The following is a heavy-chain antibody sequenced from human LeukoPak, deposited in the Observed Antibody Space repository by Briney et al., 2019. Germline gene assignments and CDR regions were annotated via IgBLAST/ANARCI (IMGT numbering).Heavy chain of an antibody. V-gene: IGHV1-46*01. CDR1: GYTFTGYY. D-gene: IGHD3-16*01. J-gene: IGHJ4*02. Sequence: GASVKVSCKASGYTFTGYYMHWVRQAPGQGLEWMGIINPSGGSTSYAQKFQGRVTMTRDMSTSTVYMELSSLRSEDTAVYYCELKAPPFDYWGQGTLVTVSS. CDR2: INPSGGST. CDR3: ELKAPPFDY.